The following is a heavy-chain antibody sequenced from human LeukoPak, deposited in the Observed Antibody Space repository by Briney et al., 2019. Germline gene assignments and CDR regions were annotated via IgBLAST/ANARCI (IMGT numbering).Heavy chain of an antibody. Sequence: ASVKVSCKASGYHFSSYRVNWLRQAPGQGPEWMGWISPYNGDTNYAQNLQDRATMTTDTSTSTVYMELSSLTSQDTAMYYCARDNSAGTTMMHWWFAPWGQGTLVTVSS. CDR3: ARDNSAGTTMMHWWFAP. CDR2: ISPYNGDT. J-gene: IGHJ5*02. CDR1: GYHFSSYR. V-gene: IGHV1-18*01. D-gene: IGHD1-1*01.